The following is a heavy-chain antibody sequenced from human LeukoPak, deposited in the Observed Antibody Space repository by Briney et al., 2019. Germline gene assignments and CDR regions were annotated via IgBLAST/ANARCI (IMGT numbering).Heavy chain of an antibody. V-gene: IGHV4-38-2*02. Sequence: SETLSLTCSVSGYSISRGYYWGWIRQPPGKWLEWIGRIYHSGSTYYNPSLKRRVTISVDTSKNQFSLKLSSVTAADTAVYYCARVLPTSCAVDYWGQGTLVTVSS. J-gene: IGHJ4*02. CDR2: IYHSGST. CDR3: ARVLPTSCAVDY. CDR1: GYSISRGYY. D-gene: IGHD2-2*01.